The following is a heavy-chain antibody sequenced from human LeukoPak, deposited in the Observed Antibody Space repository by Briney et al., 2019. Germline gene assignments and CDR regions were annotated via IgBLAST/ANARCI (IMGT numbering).Heavy chain of an antibody. CDR2: IIPIFGTA. CDR1: GGTFSSYA. J-gene: IGHJ4*02. D-gene: IGHD3-3*01. CDR3: ARGEVLEWLFLPH. V-gene: IGHV1-69*05. Sequence: SVKVSCKASGGTFSSYAISWVRQAPGQGLEWMGGIIPIFGTANYAQKFQGRVTITTDESTSTAYMELSSLRSEDTAVYYCARGEVLEWLFLPHWGQGTLVTVSS.